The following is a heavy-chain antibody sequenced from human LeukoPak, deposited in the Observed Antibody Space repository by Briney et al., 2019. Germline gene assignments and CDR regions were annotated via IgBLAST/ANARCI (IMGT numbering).Heavy chain of an antibody. V-gene: IGHV3-21*01. D-gene: IGHD4-17*01. CDR1: GFTFSSYS. CDR3: ARLRERTVDY. Sequence: PGGSLRLSYAASGFTFSSYSMNWVRQAPGKGLEWVSSISSSSSYIYYADSVKGRFTISRDNAKNSLYLQMNSLRAEDTAVYYCARLRERTVDYWGQGTLVTVSS. CDR2: ISSSSSYI. J-gene: IGHJ4*02.